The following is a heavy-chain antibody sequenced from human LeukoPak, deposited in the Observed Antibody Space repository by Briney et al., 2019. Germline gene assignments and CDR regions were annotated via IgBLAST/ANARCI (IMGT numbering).Heavy chain of an antibody. CDR2: IRYDGSNK. CDR3: ARYRYCSGGSCYSDYYYYYGMDV. J-gene: IGHJ6*02. D-gene: IGHD2-15*01. CDR1: GFTLSSYG. Sequence: GGSLRLSCAASGFTLSSYGMHWVRQAPGKGLEWVAFIRYDGSNKYYADSVKGRFTISRDNSKNTLYLQMNSLRAEDTAVYYCARYRYCSGGSCYSDYYYYYGMDVWGQGTTVTVSS. V-gene: IGHV3-30*02.